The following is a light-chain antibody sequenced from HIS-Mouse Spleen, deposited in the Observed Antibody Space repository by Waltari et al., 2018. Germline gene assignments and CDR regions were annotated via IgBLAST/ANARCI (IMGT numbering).Light chain of an antibody. CDR2: EGS. CDR1: SSDVRSSHL. V-gene: IGLV2-23*01. J-gene: IGLJ2*01. Sequence: QSALTQPASVSGSPGQSLTISCTGTSSDVRSSHLVPWYQQHPGKAPKLMIYEGSKRPSGVSNRFSGSKSGNTASLTISGLQAEDEADYYCCSYAGSSTLVFGGGTKLTVL. CDR3: CSYAGSSTLV.